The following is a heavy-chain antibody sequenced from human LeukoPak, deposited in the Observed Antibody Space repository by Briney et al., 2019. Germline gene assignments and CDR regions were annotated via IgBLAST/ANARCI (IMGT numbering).Heavy chain of an antibody. J-gene: IGHJ3*02. CDR1: GGSISSGGYY. Sequence: SQTLSLTCTVSGGSISSGGYYWSWIRQPPGKGLEWIGYIYHSGSTYYNPSLKSRVTISVDRSKNQFSLKLSSVTAADTAVYYCARVGRPSFLAFDIWGQGTMVTVSS. V-gene: IGHV4-30-2*01. D-gene: IGHD3-3*01. CDR2: IYHSGST. CDR3: ARVGRPSFLAFDI.